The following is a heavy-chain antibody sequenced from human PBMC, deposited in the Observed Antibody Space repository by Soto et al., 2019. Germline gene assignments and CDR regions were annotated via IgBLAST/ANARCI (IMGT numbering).Heavy chain of an antibody. D-gene: IGHD3-22*01. Sequence: SETLSLTCAVSGCDISSGYYWVCLWQPPGKGLEWMGSINHAGSPNYNPSLNTRVTLSIHMTKNHVTVTLNSVTATDTAVYYCARVAPWVPYHYDSRPYTCENWCGPWGQGTLVTV. J-gene: IGHJ5*02. CDR2: INHAGSP. CDR1: GCDISSGYY. CDR3: ARVAPWVPYHYDSRPYTCENWCGP. V-gene: IGHV4-38-2*01.